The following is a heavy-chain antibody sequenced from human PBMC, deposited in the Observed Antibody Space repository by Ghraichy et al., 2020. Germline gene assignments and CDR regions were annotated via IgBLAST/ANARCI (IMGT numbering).Heavy chain of an antibody. CDR3: TRGGPEHCWGNDCYPGDY. J-gene: IGHJ4*02. D-gene: IGHD2-21*02. Sequence: GGSLRLSCTASGFTFSNYWMHWVRQAPGKGLVWVSHINSDGSTTSYADSVKGRFTISRDNAKNTLFLQMSSLRDDDTAVYYCTRGGPEHCWGNDCYPGDYWGQGTLVTVSS. CDR2: INSDGSTT. CDR1: GFTFSNYW. V-gene: IGHV3-74*01.